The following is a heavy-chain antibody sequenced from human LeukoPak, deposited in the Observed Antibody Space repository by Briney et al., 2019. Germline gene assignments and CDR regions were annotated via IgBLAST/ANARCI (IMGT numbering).Heavy chain of an antibody. CDR3: ARRGVAIDY. CDR2: IYYSGST. J-gene: IGHJ4*02. V-gene: IGHV4-61*01. D-gene: IGHD3-3*01. Sequence: SETLSLTCTVSGGSVSSGSYYWSWIRQPPGKGLEWIGYIYYSGSTNYNPSLKSRVTISVDTSKNQFSLKLSSVTAADTAVYYCARRGVAIDYWGQGILVTVSS. CDR1: GGSVSSGSYY.